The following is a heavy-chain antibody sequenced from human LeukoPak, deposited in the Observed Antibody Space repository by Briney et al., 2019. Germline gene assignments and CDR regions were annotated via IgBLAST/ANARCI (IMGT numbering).Heavy chain of an antibody. Sequence: PSETLSLTCTVSGGSISTYYWNWIRQPPGKGLEWIGYIYYLGETSYNPSLESRVVISVDTSKNQFSLRLSSVTAADTAVYYCARFLWSDDVYFEYWGQGTLVTVSS. CDR3: ARFLWSDDVYFEY. D-gene: IGHD3-3*01. CDR1: GGSISTYY. V-gene: IGHV4-59*06. J-gene: IGHJ4*02. CDR2: IYYLGET.